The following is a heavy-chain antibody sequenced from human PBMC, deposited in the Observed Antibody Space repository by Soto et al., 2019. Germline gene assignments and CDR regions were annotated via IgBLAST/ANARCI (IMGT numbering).Heavy chain of an antibody. V-gene: IGHV1-18*01. CDR2: ISTYSGDT. Sequence: QVHLVQSGVEVKTPGASGKVSCQASGYTFFTYDISWVRQAPGQGLEWMGWISTYSGDTKYAQKFQGRVTMTTVTSTTTAYLDLRSLRSDDTAVYYCARHHGPTTSENWFDPWGQGTLVTVSS. CDR3: ARHHGPTTSENWFDP. D-gene: IGHD5-12*01. CDR1: GYTFFTYD. J-gene: IGHJ5*02.